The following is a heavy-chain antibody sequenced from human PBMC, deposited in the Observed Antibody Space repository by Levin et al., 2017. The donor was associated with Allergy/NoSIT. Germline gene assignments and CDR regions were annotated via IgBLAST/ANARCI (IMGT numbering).Heavy chain of an antibody. CDR1: GFTFSSYA. Sequence: LSLTCAASGFTFSSYAMSWVRQAPGKGLEWVSAISGSGGSTYYADSVKGRFTISRDNSKNTLYLQMNSLRAEDTAVYYCAKGVDDYGDHVDYWGQGTLVTVSS. CDR3: AKGVDDYGDHVDY. J-gene: IGHJ4*02. D-gene: IGHD4-17*01. CDR2: ISGSGGST. V-gene: IGHV3-23*01.